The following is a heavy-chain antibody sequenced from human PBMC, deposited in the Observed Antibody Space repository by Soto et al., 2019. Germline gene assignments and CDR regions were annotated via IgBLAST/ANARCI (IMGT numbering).Heavy chain of an antibody. CDR1: GFTFSSYW. CDR2: IKQDGSEK. V-gene: IGHV3-7*03. D-gene: IGHD2-8*01. J-gene: IGHJ6*02. Sequence: EVQLVESGGGLVQPGGSLRLSCAASGFTFSSYWMSWVRQAPGKGLEWVANIKQDGSEKYYVDSVKGRFTISRDNAKNSLYLQMNSLRAADTAVYYCARDRGDGYYYYGMDVWGQGTTVTVSS. CDR3: ARDRGDGYYYYGMDV.